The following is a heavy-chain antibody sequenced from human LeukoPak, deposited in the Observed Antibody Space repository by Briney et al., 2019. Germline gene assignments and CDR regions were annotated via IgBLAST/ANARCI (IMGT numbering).Heavy chain of an antibody. V-gene: IGHV3-23*01. J-gene: IGHJ3*02. CDR3: AKSDSPYGSGSLLAHAFDI. CDR2: ISGSGGVT. CDR1: GFTFSNYA. D-gene: IGHD3-10*01. Sequence: GGSLRLSCAASGFTFSNYAMTWVRQAPGKGLEWVSSISGSGGVTYYADSVKGRFTISRDNSKNTLYLQMNSLRAEDTAVYYCAKSDSPYGSGSLLAHAFDIWGQGTMVTVSS.